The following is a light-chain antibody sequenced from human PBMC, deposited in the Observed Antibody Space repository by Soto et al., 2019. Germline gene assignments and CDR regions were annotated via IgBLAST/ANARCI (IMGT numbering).Light chain of an antibody. CDR3: CSYAGRSWV. J-gene: IGLJ3*02. V-gene: IGLV2-11*01. CDR1: SSDVGGYNY. CDR2: DVS. Sequence: QSALTQPRSVSGSPGQSVTISCTGTSSDVGGYNYVSWYRQHPGKAPKLMIYDVSKGPSGVPDRFSGSKSGNTASLTISGLQAEDEADYYCCSYAGRSWVFGGGTKLTVL.